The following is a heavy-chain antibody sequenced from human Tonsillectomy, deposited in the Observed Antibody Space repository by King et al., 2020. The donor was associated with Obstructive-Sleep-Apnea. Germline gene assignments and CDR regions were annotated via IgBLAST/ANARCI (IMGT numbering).Heavy chain of an antibody. Sequence: VQLVESGGGLVQPGGSLRLSCAASGFTFSSYAMTWVRQAPGKGLEWVSAIIGNGGTTYYAVSVKGRFTNSRDISKNTVYLQMNSLRAEDTPVYYCAKTRGYCSGGSCYSDYWGQGTLVTVSS. J-gene: IGHJ4*02. CDR3: AKTRGYCSGGSCYSDY. V-gene: IGHV3-23*04. CDR2: IIGNGGTT. CDR1: GFTFSSYA. D-gene: IGHD2-15*01.